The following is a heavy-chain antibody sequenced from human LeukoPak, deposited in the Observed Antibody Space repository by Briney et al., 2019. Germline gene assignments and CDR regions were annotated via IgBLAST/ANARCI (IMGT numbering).Heavy chain of an antibody. D-gene: IGHD3-22*01. CDR1: GFTFSSYG. CDR3: AKDNSHYYDNTGY. Sequence: GRSLRLSCAASGFTFSSYGMDWVRQAPGKGLEWLTVISHDGNNKYYADSVKGRFTISRDNSKNTLYLQMNSLRAEDTAVYYCAKDNSHYYDNTGYWGQGTLVTVSS. J-gene: IGHJ4*02. CDR2: ISHDGNNK. V-gene: IGHV3-30*18.